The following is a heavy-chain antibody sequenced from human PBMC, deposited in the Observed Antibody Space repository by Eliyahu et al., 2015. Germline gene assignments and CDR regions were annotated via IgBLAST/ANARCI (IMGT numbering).Heavy chain of an antibody. CDR2: ITPIFGTA. J-gene: IGHJ4*02. CDR3: AREGGDYCSGGSCFLLY. CDR1: GGAFSRSA. D-gene: IGHD2-15*01. Sequence: QVQLVQSGAEVKKPGSSVKVSCKASGGAFSRSAVSWXRQAPGQGLEWMGGITPIFGTANYAQKFQGRVTITADESTSTAYMELSSLRTDDTAVYYCAREGGDYCSGGSCFLLYWGQGTLVSVSS. V-gene: IGHV1-69*01.